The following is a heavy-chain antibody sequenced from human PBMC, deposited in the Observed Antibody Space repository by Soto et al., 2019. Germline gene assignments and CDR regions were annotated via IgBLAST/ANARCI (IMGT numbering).Heavy chain of an antibody. CDR1: GGSISSYY. Sequence: SETLSLTCTVSGGSISSYYWSWIRQPPGKGLEWIGYIYYSGSTNYNPSLKSRVTISVDTSKNQFSLKLSSVTAADTAVYYCARGGFGVVPYWGQGTLVTVSS. D-gene: IGHD3-3*01. CDR2: IYYSGST. V-gene: IGHV4-59*01. CDR3: ARGGFGVVPY. J-gene: IGHJ4*02.